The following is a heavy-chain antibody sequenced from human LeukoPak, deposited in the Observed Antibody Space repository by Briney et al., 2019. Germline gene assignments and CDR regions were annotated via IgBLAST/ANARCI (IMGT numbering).Heavy chain of an antibody. CDR1: GGSLSGYY. J-gene: IGHJ4*02. D-gene: IGHD1-26*01. Sequence: SETLSLTCAVYGGSLSGYYWSWIRQPPGKGLEWIGEINHSGSTSYNPSLKSRVTISVDTSKNQFSLKLSSVTAADTAVYYCARAPRSGSYYDYWGLGTLVTVSS. V-gene: IGHV4-34*01. CDR2: INHSGST. CDR3: ARAPRSGSYYDY.